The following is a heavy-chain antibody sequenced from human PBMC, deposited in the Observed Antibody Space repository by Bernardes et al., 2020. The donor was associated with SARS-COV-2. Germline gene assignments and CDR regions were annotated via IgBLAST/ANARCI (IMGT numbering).Heavy chain of an antibody. Sequence: GGSLRLSCAASGFTVSSNYMTWVRQAPGKGLEWVSIIYSGGNTYYADSVKGRFTISRDNSKNTLYLQMNNLNAEDTAVYYCAKDLRVLGYYDVDDYSGFSDSWGRGTLVTVSS. D-gene: IGHD3-22*01. CDR3: AKDLRVLGYYDVDDYSGFSDS. CDR2: IYSGGNT. CDR1: GFTVSSNY. J-gene: IGHJ4*02. V-gene: IGHV3-53*01.